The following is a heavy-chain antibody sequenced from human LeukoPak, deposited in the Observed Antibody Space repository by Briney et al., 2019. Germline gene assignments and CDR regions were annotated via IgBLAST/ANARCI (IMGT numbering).Heavy chain of an antibody. CDR2: IYHSGST. CDR3: ARDKIIDY. J-gene: IGHJ4*02. V-gene: IGHV4-39*07. CDR1: GGSISSSGYY. Sequence: SETLSLTCTVSGGSISSSGYYWGWIRQPPGKGLEWIGSIYHSGSTYYNPSLKSRVTISVDTSKNQFSLKLSSVTAADTAVYYCARDKIIDYWGQGTLVTVSS.